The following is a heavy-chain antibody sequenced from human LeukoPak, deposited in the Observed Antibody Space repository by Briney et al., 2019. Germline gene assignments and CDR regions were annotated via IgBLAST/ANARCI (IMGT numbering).Heavy chain of an antibody. J-gene: IGHJ4*02. D-gene: IGHD5-12*01. Sequence: ASVKVSCKASGYTFTSYAMHWVRQAPGRRLEWMGWINAGNGNTKYSQKFQGRVTITRDTSASTAYMELSSLRSEDTAVYYCARGRYLVATIHFDYWGQGTLVTVSS. CDR3: ARGRYLVATIHFDY. CDR1: GYTFTSYA. CDR2: INAGNGNT. V-gene: IGHV1-3*01.